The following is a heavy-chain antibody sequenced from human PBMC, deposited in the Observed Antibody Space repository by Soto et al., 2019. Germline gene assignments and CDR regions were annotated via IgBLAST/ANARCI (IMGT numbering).Heavy chain of an antibody. V-gene: IGHV3-7*01. Sequence: EVQLVESGGGLVQPGGSLRLSCAASGFTFSSYWMTWVRQAPGKGLEWVANINEDGSGKYYVDSVKGRFTISRDNTKNSLYLQLNSLRVEDTAIYFDYWGQGTLVTVSS. CDR3: Y. J-gene: IGHJ4*02. CDR1: GFTFSSYW. CDR2: INEDGSGK.